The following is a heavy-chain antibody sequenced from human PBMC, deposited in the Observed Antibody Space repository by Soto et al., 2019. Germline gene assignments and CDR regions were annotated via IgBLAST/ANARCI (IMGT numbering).Heavy chain of an antibody. Sequence: SGGGVVQPGRSLRLSCAASGFTFSSYGMHWVRQAPGKGLEWVAVISYDGSNKYYADSVKGRFTISRDNSKNTLYLQMNSLRAEDTAVYYCAKVGGIAVAGYYYYGMDVWGQGTTVTVSS. D-gene: IGHD6-19*01. V-gene: IGHV3-30*18. CDR3: AKVGGIAVAGYYYYGMDV. J-gene: IGHJ6*02. CDR2: ISYDGSNK. CDR1: GFTFSSYG.